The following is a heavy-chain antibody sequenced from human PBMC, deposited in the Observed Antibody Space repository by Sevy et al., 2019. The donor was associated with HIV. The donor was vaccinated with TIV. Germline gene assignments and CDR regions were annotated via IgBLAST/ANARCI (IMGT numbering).Heavy chain of an antibody. CDR1: GDSISNYC. CDR2: IYYSGGT. V-gene: IGHV4-59*01. J-gene: IGHJ4*02. Sequence: SETLSLTCTVSGDSISNYCWSWIRQPPGKGLEWIGYIYYSGGTNYNPSLKSRVTISVDTSKNQFSLKLSSVTAADTAVYYCARGGTRDITTSFFDSWGQRTLVTVSS. D-gene: IGHD5-12*01. CDR3: ARGGTRDITTSFFDS.